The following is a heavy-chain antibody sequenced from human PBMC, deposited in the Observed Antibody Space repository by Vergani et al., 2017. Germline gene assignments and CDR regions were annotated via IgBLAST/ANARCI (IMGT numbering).Heavy chain of an antibody. CDR1: GASVSSDDCY. D-gene: IGHD3-10*01. V-gene: IGHV4-30-4*01. CDR3: ARGFDFGAGSYSGLVY. CDR2: LHYTGTT. J-gene: IGHJ4*02. Sequence: QVHLLESGPGLVKPSQTLSLTCTVSGASVSSDDCYWSWIRQSPGKGLDWIGNLHYTGTTYYKPSLMGRVKMSIDASKSQFSLKLTSVTAADTAVYYCARGFDFGAGSYSGLVYWGQGTLVTVSS.